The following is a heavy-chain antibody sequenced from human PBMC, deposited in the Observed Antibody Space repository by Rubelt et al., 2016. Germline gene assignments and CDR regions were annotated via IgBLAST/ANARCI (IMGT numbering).Heavy chain of an antibody. CDR1: GYTFTSYA. V-gene: IGHV1-3*01. J-gene: IGHJ2*01. CDR3: ARSKDTAMVTDADWYFDL. Sequence: QVQLVQSGAEVKKPGASVKVSCKASGYTFTSYAMHWVRQAPGQRLEWMGWIHAGNGNTKYSQKFQGSVTITGDKSASKAYMELSSLGSEDTAVYYCARSKDTAMVTDADWYFDLWGRGTLVTVSS. D-gene: IGHD5-18*01. CDR2: IHAGNGNT.